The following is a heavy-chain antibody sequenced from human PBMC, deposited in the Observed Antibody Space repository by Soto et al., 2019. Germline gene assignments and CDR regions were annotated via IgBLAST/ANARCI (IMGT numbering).Heavy chain of an antibody. V-gene: IGHV4-31*03. D-gene: IGHD5-18*01. CDR2: FYYSGST. J-gene: IGHJ4*02. CDR3: ARSGYSYGPNPLLY. CDR1: GGSISSGGYY. Sequence: SEPLSLTCTVSGGSISSGGYYWSWIRQHPGKGLEWIGYFYYSGSTYYNPSLKSRVTISVDTSKNQFSLKLSSVTAADTAVYYCARSGYSYGPNPLLYWGQGTLVTVSS.